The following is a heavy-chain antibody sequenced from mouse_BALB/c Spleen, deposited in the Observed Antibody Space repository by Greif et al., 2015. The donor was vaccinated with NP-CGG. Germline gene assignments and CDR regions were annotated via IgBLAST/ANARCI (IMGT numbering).Heavy chain of an antibody. CDR2: INPSSGYT. J-gene: IGHJ2*01. Sequence: VQVVESGAELARPGASVKMSCKASGYTFTSYTMHWVKQRPGQGLEWIGYINPSSGYTNYNQKFKDKATLTADKSSSTAYMQLSSLTSEDSAVYYCARCVTGRYYFDYWGQGTTLTVSS. V-gene: IGHV1-4*01. CDR3: ARCVTGRYYFDY. CDR1: GYTFTSYT. D-gene: IGHD4-1*01.